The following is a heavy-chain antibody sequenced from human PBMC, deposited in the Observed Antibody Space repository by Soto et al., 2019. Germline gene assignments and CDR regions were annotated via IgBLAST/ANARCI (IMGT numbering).Heavy chain of an antibody. D-gene: IGHD6-19*01. V-gene: IGHV1-2*02. Sequence: GASVKVSCKASGYTFIGYYMHWVRQAPGQGLEWMGWINPNSGGTNYAQKFRDRVTMTRDTSISTAYMELSRLRSDDTAVYYCARDRVDYSSFHYGMDVWGQGTTVTVSS. CDR2: INPNSGGT. CDR1: GYTFIGYY. CDR3: ARDRVDYSSFHYGMDV. J-gene: IGHJ6*02.